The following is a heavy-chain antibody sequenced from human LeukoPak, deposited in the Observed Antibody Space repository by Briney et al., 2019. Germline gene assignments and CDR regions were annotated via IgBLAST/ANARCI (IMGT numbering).Heavy chain of an antibody. Sequence: GASVKVSCKASGGTFSSSAISWVRQAPGQGLEWMGGIIPIFGTTNYAQKFQDRVTITADKSTSTAYMELSRLTSDDTGVYYCARNIWFGESADAFDIWGQGTMVTVSS. CDR1: GGTFSSSA. CDR3: ARNIWFGESADAFDI. D-gene: IGHD3-10*01. CDR2: IIPIFGTT. V-gene: IGHV1-69*06. J-gene: IGHJ3*02.